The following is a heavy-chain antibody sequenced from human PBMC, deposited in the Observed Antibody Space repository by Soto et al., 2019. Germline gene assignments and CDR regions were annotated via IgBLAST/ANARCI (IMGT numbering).Heavy chain of an antibody. D-gene: IGHD5-18*01. V-gene: IGHV4-30-4*01. CDR2: INHSGST. J-gene: IGHJ6*02. Sequence: SETLSLTCTVSGGSISSGDYYWSWIRQPPGQGLEWIGDINHSGSTNYNPSLKSRVTISVDTSKNQFSLKLSSVTAADTAVYYCARGRGYSYGFSYYGMDVWGQGTTVTVSS. CDR3: ARGRGYSYGFSYYGMDV. CDR1: GGSISSGDYY.